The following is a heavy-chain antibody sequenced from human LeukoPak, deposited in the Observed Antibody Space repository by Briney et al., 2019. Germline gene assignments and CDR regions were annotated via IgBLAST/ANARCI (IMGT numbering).Heavy chain of an antibody. CDR2: IYPGDSDT. V-gene: IGHV5-51*01. Sequence: GESLKISCKGSGYSFTSYWIGWVRQMPGKGLEWMGIIYPGDSDTRCSPSFQGQVTISADKSISTAYLQWSSLKASDTAMYYCARGDYYDSSGYLGYYYYGMDVWGQGTTVTVSS. J-gene: IGHJ6*02. CDR1: GYSFTSYW. CDR3: ARGDYYDSSGYLGYYYYGMDV. D-gene: IGHD3-22*01.